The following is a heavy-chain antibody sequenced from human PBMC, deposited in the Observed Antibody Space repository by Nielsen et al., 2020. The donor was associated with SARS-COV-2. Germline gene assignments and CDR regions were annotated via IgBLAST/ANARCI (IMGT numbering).Heavy chain of an antibody. CDR3: ATTGYSSSWYGTHAFDI. Sequence: GSLRLSCAAYGFTFDDYGMSWVRQAPAKGLEWVSGINWNGGSTGYADAVKGRFTISRDNAKNSLYLQMNSLRAEDTALYHCATTGYSSSWYGTHAFDIWGQGTMVTVSS. CDR2: INWNGGST. J-gene: IGHJ3*02. V-gene: IGHV3-20*01. D-gene: IGHD6-13*01. CDR1: GFTFDDYG.